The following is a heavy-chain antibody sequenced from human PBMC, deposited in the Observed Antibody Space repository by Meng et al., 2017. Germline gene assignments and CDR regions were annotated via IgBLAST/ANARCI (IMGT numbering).Heavy chain of an antibody. J-gene: IGHJ4*02. CDR3: ARGRRFLEWFDY. CDR1: GGSFSGYD. V-gene: IGHV4-34*01. CDR2: INHSGST. D-gene: IGHD3-3*01. Sequence: GGGGVVEAWEALSRTCAGCGGSFSGYDWGGIRQPPGKGLEWMGEINHSGSTNYNPSLKSRVTISVDTSKNQFSLKLSSVTAADTAVYYCARGRRFLEWFDYWGQGTLVTVSS.